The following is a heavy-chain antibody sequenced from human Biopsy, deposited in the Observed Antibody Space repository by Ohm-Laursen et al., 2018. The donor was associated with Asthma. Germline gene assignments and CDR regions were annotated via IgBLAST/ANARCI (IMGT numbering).Heavy chain of an antibody. Sequence: SETLSLTCSLSSGSGGYMRSGNYYWGWIRQPPGKGLEWIGSIYYSGTTYYNPSLESRVTVSADTSKNQFSLKLTSVTAADTAVYYGVRGSSSWHHGPFHYYYGLDVWGQGTTATVSS. CDR3: VRGSSSWHHGPFHYYYGLDV. CDR2: IYYSGTT. CDR1: SGSGGYMRSGNYY. J-gene: IGHJ6*02. D-gene: IGHD6-13*01. V-gene: IGHV4-39*01.